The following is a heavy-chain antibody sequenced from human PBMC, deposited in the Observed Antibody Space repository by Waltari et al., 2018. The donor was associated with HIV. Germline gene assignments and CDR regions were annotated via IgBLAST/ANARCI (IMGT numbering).Heavy chain of an antibody. CDR2: ISYDGSNK. V-gene: IGHV3-30*18. Sequence: QVQLVESGGGVVQPGRSLRLSCAASGFTFSSYGMHWVRPAPGKGLEWVAVISYDGSNKYYADSVKGRFTISRDNSKNTLYLQMNSLRAEDTAVYYCAKQGRQQLVHIRAYGMDVWGQGTTVTVYS. D-gene: IGHD6-6*01. CDR3: AKQGRQQLVHIRAYGMDV. J-gene: IGHJ6*02. CDR1: GFTFSSYG.